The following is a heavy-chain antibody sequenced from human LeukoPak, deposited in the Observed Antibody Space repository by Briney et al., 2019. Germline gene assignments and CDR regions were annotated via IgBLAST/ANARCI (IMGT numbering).Heavy chain of an antibody. Sequence: PGGSLRLSCAASGFTFSSYGMNWVRQAPGKGLEWVSYISSSGSSIYYADSVKGRFTISRDNAKNSLYLQMNSLRAEDTAVYYCARDPRCSSMSCYRSSFYGMDVWGQGTTVTVSS. CDR2: ISSSGSSI. CDR3: ARDPRCSSMSCYRSSFYGMDV. J-gene: IGHJ6*02. CDR1: GFTFSSYG. D-gene: IGHD2-2*01. V-gene: IGHV3-48*04.